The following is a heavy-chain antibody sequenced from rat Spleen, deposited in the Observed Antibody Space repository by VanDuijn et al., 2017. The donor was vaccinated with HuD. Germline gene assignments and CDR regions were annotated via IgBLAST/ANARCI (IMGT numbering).Heavy chain of an antibody. CDR1: GFTFSSSG. CDR3: ARLWLRRVHNWFAY. J-gene: IGHJ3*01. CDR2: ISPSAAYT. Sequence: EVQLVESGGGLVQPGRSLRLSCAASGFTFSSSGMHWIRQAPTKGLEWVASISPSAAYTYYRDSVKGRFTISRDNAKSTLYLQMDSLRSEDTATYYCARLWLRRVHNWFAYWGQGTLVTVSS. V-gene: IGHV5-19*01. D-gene: IGHD1-11*01.